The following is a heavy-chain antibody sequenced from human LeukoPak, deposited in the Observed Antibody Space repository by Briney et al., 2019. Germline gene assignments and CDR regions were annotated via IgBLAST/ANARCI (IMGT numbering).Heavy chain of an antibody. CDR3: AKDLYCSSTRCYLNWFDP. V-gene: IGHV3-23*01. CDR2: ISGSGGST. CDR1: GFTFSSYA. D-gene: IGHD2-2*01. Sequence: GGSLRLSCAASGFTFSSYAMSWVRQAPGKGLEWVSAISGSGGSTYYADSVKGRFTISRDNSKNTLYLQMNSLRAEDTAVYYCAKDLYCSSTRCYLNWFDPWGQGTLVTVSS. J-gene: IGHJ5*02.